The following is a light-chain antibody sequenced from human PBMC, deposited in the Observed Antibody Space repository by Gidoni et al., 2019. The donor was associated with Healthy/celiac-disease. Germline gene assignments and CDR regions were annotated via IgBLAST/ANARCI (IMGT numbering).Light chain of an antibody. CDR1: QSVSSN. CDR3: QQYNNWPYT. J-gene: IGKJ2*01. Sequence: EIVMTQPPATLSVSPGERATLTCRASQSVSSNLAWYQQKPGQAPRLLIYGASTRETGIPARFSGSGSGTDFTLTISSLQSEDFAVYYCQQYNNWPYTFGQGTKLEIK. V-gene: IGKV3-15*01. CDR2: GAS.